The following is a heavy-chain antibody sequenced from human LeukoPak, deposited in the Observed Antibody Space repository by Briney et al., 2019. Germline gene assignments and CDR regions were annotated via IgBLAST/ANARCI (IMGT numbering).Heavy chain of an antibody. D-gene: IGHD3-22*01. CDR2: VSGSGGNT. Sequence: PGGSLRLSCAASGFSFGTYAMTWVRQAPGKGLECVSTVSGSGGNTHYTDSVKGRFTISRDNSKNTLFLQMISLRAEDTALYYSTKGGVVSAFGYWGQGVLVTVSS. CDR3: TKGGVVSAFGY. CDR1: GFSFGTYA. V-gene: IGHV3-23*01. J-gene: IGHJ4*02.